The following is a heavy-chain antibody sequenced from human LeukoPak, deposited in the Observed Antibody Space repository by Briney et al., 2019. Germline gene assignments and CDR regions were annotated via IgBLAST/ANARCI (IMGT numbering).Heavy chain of an antibody. Sequence: GGTLRLSCAASGFTFSSYGMSWVRQAPGKGLEWVSAISGSGGSTYYADSVKGRFTISRDNAKNSLDLQMNSLRAEDTAVYYCARDSGNYLDAFDIWGQGTMVTVSS. V-gene: IGHV3-23*01. CDR2: ISGSGGST. D-gene: IGHD1-26*01. J-gene: IGHJ3*02. CDR1: GFTFSSYG. CDR3: ARDSGNYLDAFDI.